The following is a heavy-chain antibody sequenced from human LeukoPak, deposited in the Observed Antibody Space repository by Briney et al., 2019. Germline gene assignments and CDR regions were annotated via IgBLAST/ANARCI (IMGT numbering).Heavy chain of an antibody. D-gene: IGHD3-10*01. V-gene: IGHV5-51*01. CDR3: ARGRYGSGSYGAAFDI. Sequence: GESLKISCKGFGYSFTGSWIGWVRQMPGKGLEWMGIIYPGDSDNRYSPSFQGQVTISADKSISTAYLQWSSLKASDTAMYYCARGRYGSGSYGAAFDIWGQGTMVTVSS. CDR2: IYPGDSDN. J-gene: IGHJ3*02. CDR1: GYSFTGSW.